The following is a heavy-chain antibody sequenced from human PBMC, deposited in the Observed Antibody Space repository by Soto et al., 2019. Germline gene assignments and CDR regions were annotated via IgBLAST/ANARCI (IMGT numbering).Heavy chain of an antibody. CDR1: GGSFSGYY. V-gene: IGHV4-34*01. Sequence: PSESLSLACAVYGGSFSGYYGSWIRQPPGKGLEWIGEINHSGSTNYNPSLKSRVTISVDTSKNQFSLKLSSVTAADTAVYYCARIDSGSGYYEWFDPWGQGTLVTVSS. J-gene: IGHJ5*02. CDR2: INHSGST. D-gene: IGHD3-3*01. CDR3: ARIDSGSGYYEWFDP.